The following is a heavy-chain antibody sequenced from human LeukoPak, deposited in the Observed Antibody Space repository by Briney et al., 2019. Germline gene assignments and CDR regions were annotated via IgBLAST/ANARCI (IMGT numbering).Heavy chain of an antibody. CDR2: IREDGNEK. D-gene: IGHD1-26*01. J-gene: IGHJ4*02. CDR1: GFTFTKHW. Sequence: QPGGSLRLSCAATGFTFTKHWMSWVRQTIGKGLECVAKIREDGNEKHYVDSVKGRFTISRDNAKNSLFLQMNNLRVDDTAVYYCVRDYRGGWNDYWGQGTLVTVSS. V-gene: IGHV3-7*01. CDR3: VRDYRGGWNDY.